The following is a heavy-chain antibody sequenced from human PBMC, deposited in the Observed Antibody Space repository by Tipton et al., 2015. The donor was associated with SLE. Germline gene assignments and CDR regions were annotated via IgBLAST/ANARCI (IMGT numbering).Heavy chain of an antibody. CDR1: GFTFSDYY. J-gene: IGHJ4*02. D-gene: IGHD6-19*01. CDR2: ISSSSSYT. CDR3: ARDKVAGHKLFGY. V-gene: IGHV3-11*06. Sequence: SLRLSCAASGFTFSDYYMSWIRQAPGKGLEWVSYISSSSSYTNYADSVKGRFTISRDNAKNSLYLQMNSLRAEDTAVYYCARDKVAGHKLFGYWGQGTLVTVSS.